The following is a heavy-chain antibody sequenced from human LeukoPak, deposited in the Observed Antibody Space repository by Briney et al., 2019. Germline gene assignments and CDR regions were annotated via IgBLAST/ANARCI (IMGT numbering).Heavy chain of an antibody. D-gene: IGHD3-10*01. J-gene: IGHJ6*02. CDR2: INPNSGGT. V-gene: IGHV1-2*02. Sequence: ASVRVSCKASGYTFTSYAFSWVRQAPGQGLEWMGWINPNSGGTNYAQKFQGRVTMTRDTSISTAYMELSRLRSDDTAVYYCATLWFGELLSSMDVWGQGTTVTVSS. CDR3: ATLWFGELLSSMDV. CDR1: GYTFTSYA.